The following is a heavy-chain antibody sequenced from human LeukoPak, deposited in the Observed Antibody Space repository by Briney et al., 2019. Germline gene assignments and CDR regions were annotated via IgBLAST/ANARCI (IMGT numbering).Heavy chain of an antibody. Sequence: GGSLRLSCAASGFTFSSYWMSWVRQAPGKGLEWVANIKKDGSEKKYVDSVKGRFTISRDNAENSLYLQMNSLRAEDTAVYYCAREGGSGWYSGXFXPXXXXTLVTVSX. J-gene: IGHJ5*02. CDR1: GFTFSSYW. CDR3: AREGGSGWYSGXFXP. CDR2: IKKDGSEK. D-gene: IGHD6-19*01. V-gene: IGHV3-7*01.